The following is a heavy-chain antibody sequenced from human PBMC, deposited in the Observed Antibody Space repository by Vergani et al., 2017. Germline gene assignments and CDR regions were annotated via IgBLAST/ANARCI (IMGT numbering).Heavy chain of an antibody. CDR3: ASQYYDFWSGYYSSPYYFDY. Sequence: QVQLQQWGAGLLKPSETLSLTCAVYGGSFSGYYWGWIRQPPGKGLEWIGSIYYSGSTYYNPSLKSRVTISVDTSKNQFSLKLSSVTAADTAVYYCASQYYDFWSGYYSSPYYFDYWGQGTLVTVSS. V-gene: IGHV4-34*01. CDR2: IYYSGST. CDR1: GGSFSGYY. D-gene: IGHD3-3*01. J-gene: IGHJ4*02.